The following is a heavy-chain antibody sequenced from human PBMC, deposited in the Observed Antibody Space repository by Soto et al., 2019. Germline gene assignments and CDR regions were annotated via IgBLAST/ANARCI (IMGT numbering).Heavy chain of an antibody. D-gene: IGHD2-2*02. Sequence: VQLVQSGAEGKKPGSSVKVSCKASGGTFSSYAISWVRQAPGHGLEWMGGIIPILGTANYAQKFQGRVTITADESTSKAYMELSSLRAEDTAVYYCARDRGSPRCSSTSCYTASSWFDPWGQGTLVTVSS. J-gene: IGHJ5*02. CDR1: GGTFSSYA. CDR3: ARDRGSPRCSSTSCYTASSWFDP. V-gene: IGHV1-69*01. CDR2: IIPILGTA.